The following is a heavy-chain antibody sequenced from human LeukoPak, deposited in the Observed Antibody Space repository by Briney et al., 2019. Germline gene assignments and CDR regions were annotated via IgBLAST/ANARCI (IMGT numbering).Heavy chain of an antibody. D-gene: IGHD2-8*01. V-gene: IGHV3-30*04. CDR1: GFTFSSYA. Sequence: GGSLRLSCAASGFTFSSYAMHWVRQAPGKGLEWVAVISYDGSNKYYADSVKGRFTISRDNSKNTLYLQMNSLRAEDTAVYYCARDPHIVLMVYAMSNWFDPWGQGTLVTVSS. CDR3: ARDPHIVLMVYAMSNWFDP. CDR2: ISYDGSNK. J-gene: IGHJ5*02.